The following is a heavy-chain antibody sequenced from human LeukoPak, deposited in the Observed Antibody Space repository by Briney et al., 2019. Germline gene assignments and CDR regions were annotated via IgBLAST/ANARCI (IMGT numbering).Heavy chain of an antibody. Sequence: SETLSLTCTVSAYSITSGYYWGWIRQPPGQGLEWIGSIYHSGSTYYNPSLKSRVTISVDTSKNLFSLKLSSVTAADAAVYYCASDRLLWFGELLNAFDIWGQGTMVTVSS. V-gene: IGHV4-38-2*02. CDR2: IYHSGST. CDR3: ASDRLLWFGELLNAFDI. D-gene: IGHD3-10*01. J-gene: IGHJ3*02. CDR1: AYSITSGYY.